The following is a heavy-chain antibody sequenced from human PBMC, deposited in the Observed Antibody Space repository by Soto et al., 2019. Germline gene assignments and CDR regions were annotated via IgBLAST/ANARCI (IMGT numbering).Heavy chain of an antibody. CDR2: ISYDGSNK. V-gene: IGHV3-30*18. CDR3: AKPISSWYHSYGMDV. CDR1: GFTFSSYG. Sequence: GGSLRLSCAASGFTFSSYGMHWVRQAPGKGLEWVAVISYDGSNKYYADSVKGRFTISRDNSKNTLYLQMNSLRAEDTAVYYCAKPISSWYHSYGMDVWGQGTTVTVS. D-gene: IGHD6-13*01. J-gene: IGHJ6*02.